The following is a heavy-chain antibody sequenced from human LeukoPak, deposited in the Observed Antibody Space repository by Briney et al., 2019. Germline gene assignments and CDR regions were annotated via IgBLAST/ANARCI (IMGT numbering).Heavy chain of an antibody. Sequence: ASETLSLTCTVSGGSISSYYWGWIRQPPGKGLEWIGSIYHSGSTYYNPSLKGRVTISVDTSKNQFSLKLSSVTAADTAVYYCARDPSMRPRGAFDYWGQGTLVTVSS. J-gene: IGHJ4*02. V-gene: IGHV4-38-2*02. CDR1: GGSISSYY. CDR2: IYHSGST. D-gene: IGHD6-25*01. CDR3: ARDPSMRPRGAFDY.